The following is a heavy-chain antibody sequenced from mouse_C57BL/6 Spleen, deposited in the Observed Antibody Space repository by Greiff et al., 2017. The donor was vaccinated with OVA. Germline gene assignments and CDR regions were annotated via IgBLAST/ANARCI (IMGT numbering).Heavy chain of an antibody. CDR2: ISSGGSYT. Sequence: EVQLVESGGDLVKPGGSLKLSCAASGFTFSSYGMSWVRQTPDKRLEWVATISSGGSYTYYPDSVKGRFTISRDNAKNTLYLQMSSLKSEDTAMYYCAKTGYDGYPFDYWGQGTTLTVSS. V-gene: IGHV5-6*01. J-gene: IGHJ2*01. CDR1: GFTFSSYG. CDR3: AKTGYDGYPFDY. D-gene: IGHD2-3*01.